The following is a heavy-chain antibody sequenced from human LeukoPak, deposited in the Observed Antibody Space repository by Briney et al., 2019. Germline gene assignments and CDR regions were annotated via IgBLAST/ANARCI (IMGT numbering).Heavy chain of an antibody. CDR2: IYYTGSA. Sequence: SETLSLTCTVSVGSITTSVYYWGWIRQPPGKGLEWIGSIYYTGSAYFNPSLKSRVTISVDTSKNQFSLKLTSVTAADTAVYYCARQHSRTGPCCPHAFDIWGHGTMVTVSS. D-gene: IGHD2-8*02. V-gene: IGHV4-39*01. CDR3: ARQHSRTGPCCPHAFDI. CDR1: VGSITTSVYY. J-gene: IGHJ3*02.